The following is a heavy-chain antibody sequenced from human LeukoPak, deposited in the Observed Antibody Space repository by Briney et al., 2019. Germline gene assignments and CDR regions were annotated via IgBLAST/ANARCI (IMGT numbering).Heavy chain of an antibody. CDR3: ARGYSSSWYDLYYFDY. CDR2: ISSRGSYI. Sequence: GGSLRLSCAASGFTFSNYNINWVRQAPGKGLEWVSSISSRGSYIYYADSVKGRFAISADNAMNSLYLQMYSLRAEDTAVYYCARGYSSSWYDLYYFDYWGQGTLVTVSS. CDR1: GFTFSNYN. D-gene: IGHD6-13*01. J-gene: IGHJ4*02. V-gene: IGHV3-21*01.